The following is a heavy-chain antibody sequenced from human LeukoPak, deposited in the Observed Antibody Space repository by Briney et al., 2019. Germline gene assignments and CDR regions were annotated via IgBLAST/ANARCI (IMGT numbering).Heavy chain of an antibody. D-gene: IGHD6-19*01. CDR3: ATKQWLAPPPDS. Sequence: HPGRSLRLSCAASGFTSSKYWMLWVRQAPGKGLESVSRINTDGTVTTYADSVKGRFTVSRDNADNTMFLQMNSVRDEDTAVYYCATKQWLAPPPDSWGQGTPVTVSS. V-gene: IGHV3-74*01. CDR2: INTDGTVT. CDR1: GFTSSKYW. J-gene: IGHJ4*02.